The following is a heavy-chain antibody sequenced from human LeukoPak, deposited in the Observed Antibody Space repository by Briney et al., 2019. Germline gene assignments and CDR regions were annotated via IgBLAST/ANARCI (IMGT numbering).Heavy chain of an antibody. D-gene: IGHD3-3*01. CDR3: ARVYRDDFWSGYSTHFDY. CDR1: GGSISNYY. V-gene: IGHV4-59*01. CDR2: INYSGST. J-gene: IGHJ4*02. Sequence: SETLSLTCTVSGGSISNYYWSWIRQPPGKGLEWIGYINYSGSTNYTPSLKSRVTISVDTSKNQFSLKLTSVTAADTAVYYCARVYRDDFWSGYSTHFDYWGQGTLVTVSS.